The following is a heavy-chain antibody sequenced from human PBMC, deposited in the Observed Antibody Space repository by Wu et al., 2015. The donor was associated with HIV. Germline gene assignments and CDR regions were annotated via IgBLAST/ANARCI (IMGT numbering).Heavy chain of an antibody. CDR2: INPSGGST. V-gene: IGHV1-46*01. CDR3: ARDYYDSSGYRGYDY. Sequence: QVHLGQSGAEVKKPGASVKVSCTASGDIFTNFGISWVRQAPGQGLEWMGIINPSGGSTSYAQKFQGRVTMTRDTSTSTVYMELSSLRSEDTAVYYCARDYYDSSGYRGYDYVGQGTRGHRSPQ. CDR1: GDIFTNFG. J-gene: IGHJ4*02. D-gene: IGHD3-22*01.